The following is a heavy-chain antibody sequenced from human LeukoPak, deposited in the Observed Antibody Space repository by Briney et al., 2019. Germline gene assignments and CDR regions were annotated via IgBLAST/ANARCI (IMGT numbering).Heavy chain of an antibody. J-gene: IGHJ6*01. CDR1: EFTFSSYA. CDR3: AKMKGHPLPKYYMDV. CDR2: ISGTGSGT. V-gene: IGHV3-23*01. D-gene: IGHD1-26*01. Sequence: GGSLRLSCAASEFTFSSYAMGWVRQAPGKGLEWVASISGTGSGTYYADSVKGRFTISRDNSKNEMYLQMNSLRAEDTAVYYCAKMKGHPLPKYYMDVWGQGTTVTVSS.